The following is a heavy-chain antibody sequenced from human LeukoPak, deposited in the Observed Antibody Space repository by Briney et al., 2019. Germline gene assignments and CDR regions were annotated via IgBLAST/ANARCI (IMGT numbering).Heavy chain of an antibody. D-gene: IGHD4-17*01. CDR2: ISHRGST. CDR3: ARVSARGGYGDDYFDY. V-gene: IGHV4-38-2*02. J-gene: IGHJ4*02. CDR1: GYSINSNYY. Sequence: PSETLSLTCTVSGYSINSNYYWGWIRQPPGKGLEWIGSISHRGSTYYNPSLKSRVTISVDTSQNQFSLKVNSVTAAETAVYYCARVSARGGYGDDYFDYWGQGTLVTVSS.